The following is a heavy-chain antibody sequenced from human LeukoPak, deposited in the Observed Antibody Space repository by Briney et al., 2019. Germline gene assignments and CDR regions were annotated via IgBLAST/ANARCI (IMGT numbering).Heavy chain of an antibody. CDR3: ARRSGIVVVPANWFDP. D-gene: IGHD2-2*01. Sequence: SETLSLTCAVYGGSFSGYYWSWIRQPPGKGLEWIGEINHSGSTNYNPSLKSRVTISVDTSKNQFSLKLSSVTAADTAVYYCARRSGIVVVPANWFDPWGQGTLVTVSS. J-gene: IGHJ5*02. V-gene: IGHV4-34*01. CDR1: GGSFSGYY. CDR2: INHSGST.